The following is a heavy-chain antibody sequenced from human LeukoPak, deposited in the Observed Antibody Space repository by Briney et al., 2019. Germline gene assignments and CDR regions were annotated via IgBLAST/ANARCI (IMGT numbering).Heavy chain of an antibody. CDR2: IYYSGST. CDR3: ARDRSVGYSYGHFDY. D-gene: IGHD5-18*01. V-gene: IGHV4-59*01. J-gene: IGHJ4*02. CDR1: GGSISSYY. Sequence: SETLSLTCTVSGGSISSYYWSWIRQPPGKGLEWIGYIYYSGSTNYNPSLKSRVTISVDTSKNQFSLKLNSVTAADTAVYYCARDRSVGYSYGHFDYWGQGTLVTVPS.